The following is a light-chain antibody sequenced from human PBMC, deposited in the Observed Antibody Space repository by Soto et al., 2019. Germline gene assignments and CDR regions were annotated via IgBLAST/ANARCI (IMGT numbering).Light chain of an antibody. CDR2: DTF. CDR1: QSVSNY. CDR3: QQRTNWPRT. J-gene: IGKJ1*01. Sequence: EIVLTQSPGTLSLSPGERATLCCRASQSVSNYLAWYQQKPGQAPRLLIYDTFKRATGIPARFSGSGSGTDFTLTISSLETEDFAVYYCQQRTNWPRTFGQGTKVDIK. V-gene: IGKV3-11*01.